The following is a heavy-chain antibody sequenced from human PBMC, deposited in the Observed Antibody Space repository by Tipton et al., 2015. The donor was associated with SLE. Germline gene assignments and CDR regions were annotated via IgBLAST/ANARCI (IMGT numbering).Heavy chain of an antibody. CDR3: ARGRDKQDD. J-gene: IGHJ4*02. V-gene: IGHV4-59*12. Sequence: LRLSCTVSGGSISSYYWSWIRQPPGKGLEWIGYIYYSGSTYYNPSLKSRVTISVDTSKNQFSLKLSSVTAADTAVYYCARGRDKQDDWGQGTLVTVSS. D-gene: IGHD1/OR15-1a*01. CDR2: IYYSGST. CDR1: GGSISSYY.